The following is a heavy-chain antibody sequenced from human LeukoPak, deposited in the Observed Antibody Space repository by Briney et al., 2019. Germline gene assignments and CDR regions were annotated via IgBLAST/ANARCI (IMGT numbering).Heavy chain of an antibody. CDR2: INYSGST. D-gene: IGHD5-18*01. CDR1: GGSISGSSYY. CDR3: AKQGNANTALNWFDP. V-gene: IGHV4-39*01. Sequence: MPSETLSLTCSVSGGSISGSSYYWGWIRQPPGQGLEWIGSINYSGSTYYTPSLRSRVSISVDTSKNQFSLKLNSVTAGDTAVYYCAKQGNANTALNWFDPWGQGTLVTVSS. J-gene: IGHJ5*02.